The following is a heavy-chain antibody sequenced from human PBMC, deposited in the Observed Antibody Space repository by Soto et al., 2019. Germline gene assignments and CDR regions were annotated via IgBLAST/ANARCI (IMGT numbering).Heavy chain of an antibody. CDR1: GGSISSYY. CDR3: ARPGGSYYAFDI. J-gene: IGHJ3*02. CDR2: IYYSGST. Sequence: SETLSLTCTVSGGSISSYYWSWIRQPPGKGLEWIGYIYYSGSTNYNPSLKSRVTISVDTSKNQFSQKLSSVTAADTAVYYCARPGGSYYAFDIWGQGTMVTVSS. V-gene: IGHV4-59*08. D-gene: IGHD1-26*01.